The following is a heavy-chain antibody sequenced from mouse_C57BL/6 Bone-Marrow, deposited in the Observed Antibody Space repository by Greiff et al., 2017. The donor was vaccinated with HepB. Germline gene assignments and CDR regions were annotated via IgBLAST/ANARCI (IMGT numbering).Heavy chain of an antibody. V-gene: IGHV5-6*01. Sequence: EVQLVESGGDLVKPGGSLKLSCAASGFNFSSYGMSWVRQTPDKRLEWVATISSGGSYTYYPDSVKGRFTISRDNAKKTLYLQMSSLKSEDTAMYYCARPASNYYGSSYWYFDVWGTGTTVTVSS. J-gene: IGHJ1*03. CDR3: ARPASNYYGSSYWYFDV. CDR2: ISSGGSYT. D-gene: IGHD1-1*01. CDR1: GFNFSSYG.